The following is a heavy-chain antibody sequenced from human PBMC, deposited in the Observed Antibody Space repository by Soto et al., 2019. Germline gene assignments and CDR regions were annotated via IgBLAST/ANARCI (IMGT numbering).Heavy chain of an antibody. D-gene: IGHD2-15*01. CDR2: IYYSGST. CDR3: AGVVVAAIGNWFDP. CDR1: GGSISSSNYY. J-gene: IGHJ5*02. Sequence: PSETLSLTCTVSGGSISSSNYYWGWIRQPPGKGLEWIGYIYYSGSTNYNPSLKSRVTISVDTPKNQFSLKLSSVTAADTAVYYCAGVVVAAIGNWFDPWGQGTLVTSPQ. V-gene: IGHV4-61*05.